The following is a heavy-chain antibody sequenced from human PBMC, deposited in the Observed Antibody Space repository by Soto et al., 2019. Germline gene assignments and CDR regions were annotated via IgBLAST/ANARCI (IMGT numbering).Heavy chain of an antibody. Sequence: ESGGGVVQPGRSLRLSCAASGFTFSSYAMHWVRQAPGKGLEWVAVISYDGSNKYYADSVKGRFTISRDNSKNTLYLQMNSLRAEDTAVYYCAREEDGGWTSWGQGTLVTVSS. J-gene: IGHJ5*02. D-gene: IGHD6-19*01. V-gene: IGHV3-30-3*01. CDR2: ISYDGSNK. CDR3: AREEDGGWTS. CDR1: GFTFSSYA.